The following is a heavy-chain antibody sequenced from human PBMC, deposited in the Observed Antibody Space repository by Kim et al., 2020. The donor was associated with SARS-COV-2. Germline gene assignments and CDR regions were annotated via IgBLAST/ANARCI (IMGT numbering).Heavy chain of an antibody. Sequence: SGPTLVNPTQTLTLTCTFSGFSLSTSGVGVGWIRQPPGKSLEWLALIYWDDDKRYSPSLKSRLTITKDTSKHQVVLTMTNMDPVDTTTYYCAHSREYYYDRSGYATCYGMDVWGLGTTVTVSS. CDR1: GFSLSTSGVG. D-gene: IGHD3-22*01. CDR2: IYWDDDK. J-gene: IGHJ6*02. CDR3: AHSREYYYDRSGYATCYGMDV. V-gene: IGHV2-5*02.